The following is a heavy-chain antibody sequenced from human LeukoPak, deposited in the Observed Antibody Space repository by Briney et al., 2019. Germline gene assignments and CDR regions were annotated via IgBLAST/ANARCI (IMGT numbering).Heavy chain of an antibody. Sequence: PSETLSLTCTVSGGSIGTYYWSWIRQPPGKGLEWIGYVYYSGSTNYNPSLKSRVTISVDTSKNKFTLKLNSVTAADTAVCYCARSELLWFGGVNSGFDYWGQGTLVTVSS. CDR2: VYYSGST. CDR3: ARSELLWFGGVNSGFDY. V-gene: IGHV4-59*01. CDR1: GGSIGTYY. J-gene: IGHJ4*02. D-gene: IGHD3-10*01.